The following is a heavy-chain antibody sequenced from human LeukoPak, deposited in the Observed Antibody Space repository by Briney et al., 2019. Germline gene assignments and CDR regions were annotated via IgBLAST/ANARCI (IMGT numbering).Heavy chain of an antibody. CDR2: TYYRSKWYN. D-gene: IGHD1-1*01. CDR3: ARNKKAYNWNAFDI. Sequence: SQTLSLTCAISGDSVSSSSFAWNWIRQSPSRGLEWLGRTYYRSKWYNDYALSVKSRITLNPDTSKNQFSLQLSSVTPEDTAVYYCARNKKAYNWNAFDIWGQGTMLTVSS. CDR1: GDSVSSSSFA. J-gene: IGHJ3*02. V-gene: IGHV6-1*01.